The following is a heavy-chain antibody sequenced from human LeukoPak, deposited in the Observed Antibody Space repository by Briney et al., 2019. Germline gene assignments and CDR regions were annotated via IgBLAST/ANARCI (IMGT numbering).Heavy chain of an antibody. Sequence: ASVKVSFKASGYTFTIYYMHWVRQAPGQGLEWMGIINPSGGSTSYAQKFQGRVTMTRDTSTSTVYMELSSLRSEDTAVYYCARDVELGYSYESYYFDYWGQGTLVTVSS. V-gene: IGHV1-46*01. CDR1: GYTFTIYY. CDR2: INPSGGST. J-gene: IGHJ4*02. D-gene: IGHD5-18*01. CDR3: ARDVELGYSYESYYFDY.